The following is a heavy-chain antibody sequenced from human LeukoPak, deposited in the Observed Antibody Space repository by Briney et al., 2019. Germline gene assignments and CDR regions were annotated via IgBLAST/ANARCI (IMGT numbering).Heavy chain of an antibody. CDR3: ATRGYYYDSSGAYPRDYYMDV. CDR2: IYPCDSDT. J-gene: IGHJ6*03. Sequence: GGALEISCEASGFHFMNFWIGWVRLLPGKGLDWMGMIYPCDSDTRYSPSFQGPVTISADKSISTAYLQWSSLKASDTAMCYCATRGYYYDSSGAYPRDYYMDVWGKGTTVTVSS. V-gene: IGHV5-51*01. D-gene: IGHD3-22*01. CDR1: GFHFMNFW.